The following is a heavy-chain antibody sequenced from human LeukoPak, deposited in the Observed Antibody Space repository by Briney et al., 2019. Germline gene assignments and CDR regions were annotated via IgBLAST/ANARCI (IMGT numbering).Heavy chain of an antibody. CDR3: ARDYTGGWNDY. CDR2: IKEDGSEA. J-gene: IGHJ4*02. D-gene: IGHD7-27*01. Sequence: GGSLRLSCAAAGFTFSRYWMSWVRQATGKGLECVAKIKEDGSEAHYVDSVKGRFTISRDNAKESLYLQMNTLRAEDTAVYYCARDYTGGWNDYWGQGIRVTVSS. V-gene: IGHV3-7*01. CDR1: GFTFSRYW.